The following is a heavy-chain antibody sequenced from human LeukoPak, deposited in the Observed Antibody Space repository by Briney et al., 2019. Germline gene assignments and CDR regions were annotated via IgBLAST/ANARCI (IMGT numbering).Heavy chain of an antibody. J-gene: IGHJ4*02. Sequence: ASVKVSCKASGYTFTNYGITWVRQAPGQGLEWMGWINAYNGNTNYAQKFQGRVTMTADTSTSTGYMELRSLRSDDTAVYYCARKYCSGGSCYSTDFWGQGTLVTVSS. CDR3: ARKYCSGGSCYSTDF. V-gene: IGHV1-18*01. CDR1: GYTFTNYG. CDR2: INAYNGNT. D-gene: IGHD2-15*01.